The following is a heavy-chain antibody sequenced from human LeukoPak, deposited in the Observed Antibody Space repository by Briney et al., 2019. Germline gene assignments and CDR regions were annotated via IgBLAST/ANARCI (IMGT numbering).Heavy chain of an antibody. V-gene: IGHV1-18*01. CDR3: ARIQSRIIAARPGNPAFDY. J-gene: IGHJ4*02. Sequence: ASVTVTCKASGYTFTSYDISWVRQAPGQGLEWMGWISTYNDNTHYAQKLQGRVTMTTDTSTSTVYMELKSLRSDDTGVYYCARIQSRIIAARPGNPAFDYWGRGTLVTVSS. CDR2: ISTYNDNT. D-gene: IGHD6-6*01. CDR1: GYTFTSYD.